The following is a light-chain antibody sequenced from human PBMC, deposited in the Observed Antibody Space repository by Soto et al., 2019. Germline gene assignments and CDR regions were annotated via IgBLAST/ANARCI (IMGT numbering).Light chain of an antibody. J-gene: IGLJ2*01. CDR3: EAWDYRRSGYG. CDR1: SSNIAKNY. V-gene: IGLV1-47*02. CDR2: SDN. Sequence: QSVLTQPPSTSGTPGQRVTISCSVDSSNIAKNYVYWYQQVPGMAPKLLIYSDNQRPSGVPDRFAGSRSGTSAARAISGLRSEDEADDYCEAWDYRRSGYGFGGGTKLTVL.